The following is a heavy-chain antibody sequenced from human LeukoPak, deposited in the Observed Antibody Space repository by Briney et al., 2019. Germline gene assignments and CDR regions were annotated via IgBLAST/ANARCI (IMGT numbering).Heavy chain of an antibody. CDR2: ISGSGRST. CDR1: GFTFSSYA. V-gene: IGHV3-23*01. Sequence: GGSLRLSCTASGFTFSSYAMNWVRQAPGKGLEGVSGISGSGRSTYYADSVKGRFTISRDNSKNTLYLQMNSLRAEDTAVYYCAKEILYGGNYYFDYWGQGTLVTVSS. D-gene: IGHD1-26*01. CDR3: AKEILYGGNYYFDY. J-gene: IGHJ4*02.